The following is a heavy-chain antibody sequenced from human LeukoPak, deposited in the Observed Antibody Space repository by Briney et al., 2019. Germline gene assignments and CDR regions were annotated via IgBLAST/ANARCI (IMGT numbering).Heavy chain of an antibody. CDR2: ISYDGSNK. CDR1: GFTFSTYA. D-gene: IGHD5-12*01. CDR3: ARVRYSGYDFQPGAEYFHH. V-gene: IGHV3-30*04. Sequence: GGPLRLSCAASGFTFSTYAMHWVRQAPGKGLDWVAVISYDGSNKYYADSVKGRFTISRDNSENTLYLQMNSLRAEDTAVYYCARVRYSGYDFQPGAEYFHHWGQGTLVTVSS. J-gene: IGHJ1*01.